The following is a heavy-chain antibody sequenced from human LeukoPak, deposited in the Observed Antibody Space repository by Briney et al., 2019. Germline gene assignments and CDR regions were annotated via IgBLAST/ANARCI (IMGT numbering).Heavy chain of an antibody. CDR1: GFTFSSYS. J-gene: IGHJ3*02. CDR2: ISSSSSYI. D-gene: IGHD2-15*01. CDR3: ARDGTIRSGGTLRAFDI. Sequence: PGGSLRLSCADSGFTFSSYSMNWLRQAPGKGLEWVSSISSSSSYIYYADSVKGRFTISRDNAKKSLYLQMNSLRAEDTAVYYCARDGTIRSGGTLRAFDIWGQGTMVTVSS. V-gene: IGHV3-21*01.